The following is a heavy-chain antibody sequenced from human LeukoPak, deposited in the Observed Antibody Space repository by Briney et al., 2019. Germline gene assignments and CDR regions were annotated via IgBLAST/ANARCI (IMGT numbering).Heavy chain of an antibody. CDR1: GYTFTGYY. J-gene: IGHJ4*02. D-gene: IGHD6-19*01. V-gene: IGHV1-2*06. CDR3: ARDACSGWCSGYDY. CDR2: INPNSGGT. Sequence: GASVKVSCKASGYTFTGYYMHWVRQAPGQGLEWMGRINPNSGGTNYAQKFQGRVTMTRDTSISTAYMELSRLRSDDTAVYYCARDACSGWCSGYDYWGQGTLVTVSS.